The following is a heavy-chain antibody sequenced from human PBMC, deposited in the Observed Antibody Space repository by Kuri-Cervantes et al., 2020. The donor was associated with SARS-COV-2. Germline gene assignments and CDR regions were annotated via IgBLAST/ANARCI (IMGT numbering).Heavy chain of an antibody. CDR1: GFNYLNYA. V-gene: IGHV3-30-3*01. D-gene: IGHD4-11*01. Sequence: GESLKISCTASGFNYLNYAMHEVRQAPGTGLEWVAVVSYNGTNKYYADSVKGRFTISRDNSRNIVYLQMNSLRPEDTAFYYCTREAYDYNMGFDSWGQGTLVTVSS. CDR3: TREAYDYNMGFDS. CDR2: VSYNGTNK. J-gene: IGHJ4*02.